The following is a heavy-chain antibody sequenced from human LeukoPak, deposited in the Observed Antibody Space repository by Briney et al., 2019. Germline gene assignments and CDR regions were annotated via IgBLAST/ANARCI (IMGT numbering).Heavy chain of an antibody. CDR2: ISGSGGST. V-gene: IGHV3-23*01. J-gene: IGHJ6*02. CDR1: GFTFSSYA. Sequence: AGGSLRLSCAASGFTFSSYAMSWVRQAPGKGLEWVSAISGSGGSTYYADSVKGRFTISRDNPKNTLYLQMNSLRAEDTAVYYCAKDQAAAGYYYYGMDVWGQGTTVTVSS. CDR3: AKDQAAAGYYYYGMDV. D-gene: IGHD6-13*01.